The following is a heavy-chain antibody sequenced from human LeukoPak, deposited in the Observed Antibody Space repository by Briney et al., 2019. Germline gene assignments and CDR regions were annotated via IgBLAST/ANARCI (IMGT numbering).Heavy chain of an antibody. CDR2: IYHSGST. J-gene: IGHJ4*02. CDR3: ARDRAYGSGKYYFDY. CDR1: GYSITSGYH. V-gene: IGHV4-38-2*02. D-gene: IGHD3-10*01. Sequence: SETLSLTWTVSGYSITSGYHWGWIRQPPGKGLVWIGTIYHSGSTNYNPSLKSRVTISVDTSKSQFSLKLSSVTAADTAVYYCARDRAYGSGKYYFDYWGQGTLVTVSS.